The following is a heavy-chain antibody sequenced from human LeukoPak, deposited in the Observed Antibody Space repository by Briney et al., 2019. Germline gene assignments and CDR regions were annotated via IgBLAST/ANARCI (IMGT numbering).Heavy chain of an antibody. CDR3: ARDMKLQLPASSGSFNGMDV. CDR1: GFSFSSYG. V-gene: IGHV3-33*01. CDR2: IWYDGSNK. J-gene: IGHJ6*02. D-gene: IGHD1-7*01. Sequence: PGGSLRLSCAASGFSFSSYGMHWVRQAPGKGLEWVAVIWYDGSNKYYADSVKGRFTISRDNAKNSMYLQMNSLRAEDTAVYYCARDMKLQLPASSGSFNGMDVWGQGTTVTVSS.